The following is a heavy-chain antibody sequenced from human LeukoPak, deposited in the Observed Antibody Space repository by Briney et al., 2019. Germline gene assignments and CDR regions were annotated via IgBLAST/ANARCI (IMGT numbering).Heavy chain of an antibody. CDR2: IYYSGST. CDR1: GGSISSGDYY. J-gene: IGHJ2*01. V-gene: IGHV4-31*03. Sequence: SQTLSLTCTVSGGSISSGDYYWSWIRQPPGKGLEWIGYIYYSGSTYYNPSLKSRVTISVDTSKNQFSLKLSSVTAADTAVYYCARVGVVITSASWYFDLWGRGTLVTVSS. D-gene: IGHD3-3*01. CDR3: ARVGVVITSASWYFDL.